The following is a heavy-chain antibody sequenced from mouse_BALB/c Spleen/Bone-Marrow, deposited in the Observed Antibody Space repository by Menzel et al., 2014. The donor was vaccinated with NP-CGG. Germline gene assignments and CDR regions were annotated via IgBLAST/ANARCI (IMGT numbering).Heavy chain of an antibody. CDR1: GFTFSSYA. D-gene: IGHD2-4*01. V-gene: IGHV5-9-3*01. J-gene: IGHJ2*01. CDR2: ISSGGSYT. CDR3: ARHRITRLLDY. Sequence: EVKVEESGGGLVKPGGSLKLSCAASGFTFSSYAMSWVRQTPEKRLEWVATISSGGSYTYYPDSVKGRFTISRDNAKNTLYLQMSSLRSEDTAMYYCARHRITRLLDYWGQGTTLTVSS.